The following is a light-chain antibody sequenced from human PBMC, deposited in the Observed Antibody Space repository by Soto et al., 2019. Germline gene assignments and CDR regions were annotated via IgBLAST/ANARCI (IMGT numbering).Light chain of an antibody. Sequence: DIQMTQSPSTLSASVGDRVTITCRASQSISSWLAWYQQKPGKAPKLLIYKPSSLESGVPSRFSGSGSGTEFTLTISSLQPDDFATYYCQQFTSSPPWAFGQGTKVEIK. CDR3: QQFTSSPPWA. J-gene: IGKJ1*01. CDR2: KPS. V-gene: IGKV1-5*03. CDR1: QSISSW.